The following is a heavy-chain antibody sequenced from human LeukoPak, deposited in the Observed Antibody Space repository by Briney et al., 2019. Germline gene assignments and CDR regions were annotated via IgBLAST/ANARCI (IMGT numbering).Heavy chain of an antibody. CDR3: TREIRYFDWFQADY. V-gene: IGHV3-49*03. CDR2: IRSKAYGGTA. Sequence: PWGSLRLSCTASGFTFGDHSVSWFRQAPGKGLEWVGFIRSKAYGGTAEYAASVKGRFTTSRDDSKSVAYLQMDSLKTEDTAVYYCTREIRYFDWFQADYWGQGTLVTVSS. CDR1: GFTFGDHS. D-gene: IGHD3-9*01. J-gene: IGHJ4*02.